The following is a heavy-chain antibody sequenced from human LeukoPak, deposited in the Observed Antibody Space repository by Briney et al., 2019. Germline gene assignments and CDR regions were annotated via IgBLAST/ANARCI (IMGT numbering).Heavy chain of an antibody. D-gene: IGHD2-2*01. CDR2: INPNSGGT. V-gene: IGHV1-2*02. CDR1: GYTFTGYY. CDR3: ATANALYCSSTSRLFDN. Sequence: ASVKVSCKASGYTFTGYYMHWVRQAPGQGLEWMAWINPNSGGTYYAQNFQDRINMTRHTSISTAYMELSRLRSDDTAIYYDATANALYCSSTSRLFDNWGQGTLVTVSS. J-gene: IGHJ4*02.